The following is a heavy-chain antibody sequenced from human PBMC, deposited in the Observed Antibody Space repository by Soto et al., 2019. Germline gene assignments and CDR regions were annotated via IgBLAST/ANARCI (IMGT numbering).Heavy chain of an antibody. CDR3: TAAAIPVAGRHPDF. V-gene: IGHV1-2*02. CDR2: INPNNGVT. D-gene: IGHD6-19*01. J-gene: IGHJ4*02. CDR1: GYMFTGFY. Sequence: ASVKVSCKASGYMFTGFYLHWARQAPGQGLEWMGWINPNNGVTTYAKNFQGRVTMTRDSSISTAYMELSSLRSDDTAVYFCTAAAIPVAGRHPDFWGQGTVVTVSS.